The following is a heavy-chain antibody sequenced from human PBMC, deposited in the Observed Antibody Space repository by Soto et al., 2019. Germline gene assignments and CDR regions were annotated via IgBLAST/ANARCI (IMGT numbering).Heavy chain of an antibody. D-gene: IGHD2-2*02. CDR1: GYTFTSYY. Sequence: ASVKVSCKASGYTFTSYYMHWVRQAPGQGLEWMGIINPSGGSTSYAQKFQGRVTMTRDTSTSTVYMELSSLRSEDTAVYYCARVPNPAAIPGYNWKQAPDWGQGTLVTVS. J-gene: IGHJ4*02. CDR3: ARVPNPAAIPGYNWKQAPD. CDR2: INPSGGST. V-gene: IGHV1-46*01.